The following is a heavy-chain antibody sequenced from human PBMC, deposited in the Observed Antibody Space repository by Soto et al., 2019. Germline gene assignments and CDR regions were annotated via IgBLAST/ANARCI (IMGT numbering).Heavy chain of an antibody. D-gene: IGHD3-3*01. CDR3: AKDERRDYDFWSGSWNY. CDR2: INPSGGST. Sequence: ASVKVSCKASGYTFTSYYMHWVRQAPGQGLEWMGIINPSGGSTSYAQKFQGRVTMTRDTSTSTVYMGLSSLRSEDTAVYYCAKDERRDYDFWSGSWNYWGQGTLVTVSS. J-gene: IGHJ4*02. CDR1: GYTFTSYY. V-gene: IGHV1-46*01.